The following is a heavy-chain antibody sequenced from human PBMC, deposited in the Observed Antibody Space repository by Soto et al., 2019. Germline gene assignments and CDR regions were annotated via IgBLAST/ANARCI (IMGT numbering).Heavy chain of an antibody. J-gene: IGHJ4*02. CDR1: RDSFETTSYS. D-gene: IGHD1-1*01. CDR3: ATIPRVGTQPYFDDC. Sequence: SGTLSLTCTVSRDSFETTSYSRAWVCQPPGKGREWIAYIYYSGSTYYNPSLKSRVTISVDTSRKELSLRLSSVTAADTAVYYCATIPRVGTQPYFDDCWGQGTLVTVSS. CDR2: IYYSGST. V-gene: IGHV4-39*01.